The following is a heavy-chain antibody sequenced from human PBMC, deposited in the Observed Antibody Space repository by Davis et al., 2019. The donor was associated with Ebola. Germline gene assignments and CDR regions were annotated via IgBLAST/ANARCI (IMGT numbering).Heavy chain of an antibody. V-gene: IGHV3-13*01. CDR3: ARAIFGGVSMDF. CDR2: IGTAGDT. D-gene: IGHD3-3*01. J-gene: IGHJ6*02. CDR1: GLISRIYD. Sequence: PGGSLRLSRAASGLISRIYDMHWVRQVPGKGLEWVSSIGTAGDTYYPGSVKGRFTISRENVKNSLYLQMNSLRAGDTAVYYCARAIFGGVSMDFWGQGTTVTVSS.